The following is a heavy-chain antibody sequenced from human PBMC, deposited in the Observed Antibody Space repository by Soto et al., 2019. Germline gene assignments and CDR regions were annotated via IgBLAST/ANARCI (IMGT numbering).Heavy chain of an antibody. CDR2: ISAYYGNT. V-gene: IGHV1-18*01. CDR3: ARDSPPPRE. CDR1: GYTFTSYH. Sequence: QVQLVQSGAEVKKPGASVKVSCKASGYTFTSYHITWVRQAPGQGLEWMGWISAYYGNTNYAQKLQGRVTMTTDTSTRTAYMALRTLRYDDTAVYYWARDSPPPREWGQGTLVTVSS. J-gene: IGHJ4*02.